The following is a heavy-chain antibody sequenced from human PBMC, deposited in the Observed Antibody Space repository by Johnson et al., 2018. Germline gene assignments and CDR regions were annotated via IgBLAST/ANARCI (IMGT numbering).Heavy chain of an antibody. CDR1: GFTFCSYD. CDR3: ARDLDGVNAFDI. D-gene: IGHD4-17*01. CDR2: IGTAGDK. V-gene: IGHV3-13*01. J-gene: IGHJ3*02. Sequence: VQLVESGGAVVRPGGSLRLSCAASGFTFCSYDMHWVRQATGKGLEWVSAIGTAGDKSYPGSVKGRFTIAREKAKTSVYLQMNSPKAGDTAVDYCARDLDGVNAFDIWGQGTMVTVSS.